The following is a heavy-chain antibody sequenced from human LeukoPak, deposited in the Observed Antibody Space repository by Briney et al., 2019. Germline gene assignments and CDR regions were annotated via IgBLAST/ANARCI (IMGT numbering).Heavy chain of an antibody. CDR1: GFTFSSYG. J-gene: IGHJ4*02. CDR2: ISYDGSNK. V-gene: IGHV3-30*18. Sequence: GRSLRLSCAASGFTFSSYGMHWVRQAPGKGLEWVAVISYDGSNKYYADSVKGRFTISRDNSKNTLYLQMNSLRAEDTAVYYCAKGRRWELPTEFDYWGREPWSPSPQ. CDR3: AKGRRWELPTEFDY. D-gene: IGHD1-26*01.